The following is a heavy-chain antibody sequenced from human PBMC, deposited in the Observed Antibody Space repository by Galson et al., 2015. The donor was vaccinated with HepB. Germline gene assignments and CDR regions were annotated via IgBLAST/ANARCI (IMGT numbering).Heavy chain of an antibody. CDR1: GGSISSSSYY. V-gene: IGHV4-39*07. J-gene: IGHJ6*02. Sequence: ETLSVACTVAGGSISSSSYYWGWIRRPPGEGLEWIGSIYYSGSSYPNPPLKSRVTISVDTSKNQFSLKLSSVTTADTAVYYCARDGSSWYPPRGMDVWGQGTTVTVSS. CDR2: IYYSGSS. D-gene: IGHD6-13*01. CDR3: ARDGSSWYPPRGMDV.